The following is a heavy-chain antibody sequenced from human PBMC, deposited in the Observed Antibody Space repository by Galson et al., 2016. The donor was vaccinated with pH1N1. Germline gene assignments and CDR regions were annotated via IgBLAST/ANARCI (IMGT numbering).Heavy chain of an antibody. CDR2: MSPNNGNA. Sequence: SCKASGYTLTSYDVNWVRQATGQGLEWMGWMSPNNGNADYAPKFQGRVTLTRNASINTAYMELSSLTSEDTAVYYCARGPVYWYFDLWGRGTPVIVSS. CDR3: ARGPVYWYFDL. CDR1: GYTLTSYD. J-gene: IGHJ2*01. V-gene: IGHV1-8*01.